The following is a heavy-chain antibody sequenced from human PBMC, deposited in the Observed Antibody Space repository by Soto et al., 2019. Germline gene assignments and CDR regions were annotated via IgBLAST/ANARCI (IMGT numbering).Heavy chain of an antibody. Sequence: GASVKVSCKASGFTFTSSAVQWVRQARGQRLEWIGWIVVGSGNTNYAQKFQERVTITRDMSTSTAYMELSSLRSEDTAVYYCAALKRGRYGMDVWAQGTTVTVS. J-gene: IGHJ6*02. CDR1: GFTFTSSA. CDR2: IVVGSGNT. V-gene: IGHV1-58*01. CDR3: AALKRGRYGMDV. D-gene: IGHD3-10*01.